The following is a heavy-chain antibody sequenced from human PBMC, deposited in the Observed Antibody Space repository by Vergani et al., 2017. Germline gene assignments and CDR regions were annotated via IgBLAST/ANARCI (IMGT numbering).Heavy chain of an antibody. Sequence: QVQLVESGGGVVQPGRSLRLSCAASGFTFSSYAMHWVRQAPGKGLEWVAVISYDGSNKYYADSVKGRFTISRDTSKNTLYLQMNSLRAEDTAVYYCARDGGIAVGVLDYWGQGTLVTVSS. J-gene: IGHJ4*02. CDR3: ARDGGIAVGVLDY. D-gene: IGHD6-19*01. CDR2: ISYDGSNK. V-gene: IGHV3-30*01. CDR1: GFTFSSYA.